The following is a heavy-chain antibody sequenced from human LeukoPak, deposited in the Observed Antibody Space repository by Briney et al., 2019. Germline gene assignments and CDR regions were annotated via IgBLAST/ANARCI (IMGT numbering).Heavy chain of an antibody. J-gene: IGHJ3*02. CDR2: ISWNSGSI. Sequence: GRSMRFCCAASGITIDDYAMYWVRQAPGKGLEWVSGISWNSGSIGYADSVKGLFTISRDNAKNSLYLQMNSLRAEDTALYYCARGMNAFDIWGQGTMATVSS. CDR3: ARGMNAFDI. D-gene: IGHD6-13*01. V-gene: IGHV3-9*01. CDR1: GITIDDYA.